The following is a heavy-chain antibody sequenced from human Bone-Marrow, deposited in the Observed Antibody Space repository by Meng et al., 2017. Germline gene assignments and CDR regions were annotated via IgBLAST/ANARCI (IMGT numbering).Heavy chain of an antibody. CDR2: INHSGST. CDR3: ASGYCSGGSCQVGWFDP. Sequence: VELQQWGAGLWRPSETLSLTCAVYGGSFSGYYWSWIRQPPGKGLEWIGEINHSGSTNYNPSLKSRVTISVDTSKNQFSLKLSSVTAADTAVYYCASGYCSGGSCQVGWFDPWGQGTLVTVSS. V-gene: IGHV4-34*01. CDR1: GGSFSGYY. D-gene: IGHD2-15*01. J-gene: IGHJ5*02.